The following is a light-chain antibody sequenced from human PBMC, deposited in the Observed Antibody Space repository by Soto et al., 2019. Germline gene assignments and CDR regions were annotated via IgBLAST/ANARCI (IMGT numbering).Light chain of an antibody. CDR3: QQYGSSIT. V-gene: IGKV3-20*01. CDR2: GAS. Sequence: EIMLAQSAGTLSLNTEERATLSCRASQSVSSSYLAWYQQKPGQAPRLLIYGASSRATGIPDRFSGSGSGTDFTLTISRLEPEDLAVYCCQQYGSSITFGQGTRLEIK. CDR1: QSVSSSY. J-gene: IGKJ5*01.